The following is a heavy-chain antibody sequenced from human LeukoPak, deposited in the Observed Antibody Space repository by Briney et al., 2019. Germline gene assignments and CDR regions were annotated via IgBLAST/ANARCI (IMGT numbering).Heavy chain of an antibody. CDR3: VRSEALHAFDI. J-gene: IGHJ3*02. CDR2: IRNKTYRYTT. D-gene: IGHD6-6*01. V-gene: IGHV3-72*01. CDR1: GFTFGDHY. Sequence: SGGSLRLSCAASGFTFGDHYMDWVRQAPGEGLEWVGRIRNKTYRYTTEYAASVKGRFTISRDDSQKSLYLQMNSLKTEDTAVYYCVRSEALHAFDIWGQGTTVTVSS.